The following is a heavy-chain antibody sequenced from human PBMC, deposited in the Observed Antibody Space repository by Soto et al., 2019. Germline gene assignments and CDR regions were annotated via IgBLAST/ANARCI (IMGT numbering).Heavy chain of an antibody. J-gene: IGHJ6*02. V-gene: IGHV3-30*04. CDR1: GFTFSSYA. Sequence: GGSLRLSCAASGFTFSSYAMHWVRQAPGKGLEWVAVISYDGSNKYYADSVKGRFTISRDNSKNTLYLQMNSLRAEDTAVYYCARGDYLEWLLYYYYYYGMDVWGQGTTVTVSS. CDR3: ARGDYLEWLLYYYYYYGMDV. D-gene: IGHD3-3*01. CDR2: ISYDGSNK.